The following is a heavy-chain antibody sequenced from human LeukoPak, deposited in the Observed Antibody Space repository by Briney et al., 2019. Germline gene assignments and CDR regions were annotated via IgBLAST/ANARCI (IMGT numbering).Heavy chain of an antibody. V-gene: IGHV1-18*01. CDR3: AREGGLPAAGPGRFDP. J-gene: IGHJ5*02. D-gene: IGHD6-13*01. CDR2: ISAYNGNT. CDR1: GYTFTSSG. Sequence: ASVKVSCKASGYTFTSSGISWVRQAPGQGLEWMGWISAYNGNTNYAQKLQGRVTMTTDTSTSTAYMELRSLRSDDTAVYYCAREGGLPAAGPGRFDPWGQGTLVTVSS.